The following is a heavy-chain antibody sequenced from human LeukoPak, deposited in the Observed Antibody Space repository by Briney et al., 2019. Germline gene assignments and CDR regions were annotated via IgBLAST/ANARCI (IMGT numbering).Heavy chain of an antibody. D-gene: IGHD6-19*01. CDR2: INWNGGST. J-gene: IGHJ4*02. CDR3: ARELHSSGVPFDY. CDR1: GFIFSSYS. V-gene: IGHV3-20*04. Sequence: GGSLRLSCATSGFIFSSYSMNWVRQAPGKGLEWVSGINWNGGSTGYADSVKGRFTISRDNAKNSLYLQMNSLRAEDTALYYCARELHSSGVPFDYWGQGTLVTVSS.